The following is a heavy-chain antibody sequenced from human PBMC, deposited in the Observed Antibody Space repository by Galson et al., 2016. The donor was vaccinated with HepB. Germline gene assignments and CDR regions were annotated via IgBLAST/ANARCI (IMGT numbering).Heavy chain of an antibody. D-gene: IGHD3-10*01. J-gene: IGHJ2*01. CDR3: ARPLYGSGSPITFWYFDL. CDR2: VNPRANRA. Sequence: SVKVSCKASGYSFTNYYIHWVRQAPGHGLEWMGMVNPRANRATYAQKFQGRVTMTTDTATSAVFMELSSLKSEDTAVFYCARPLYGSGSPITFWYFDLWGRGTLVTV. V-gene: IGHV1-46*01. CDR1: GYSFTNYY.